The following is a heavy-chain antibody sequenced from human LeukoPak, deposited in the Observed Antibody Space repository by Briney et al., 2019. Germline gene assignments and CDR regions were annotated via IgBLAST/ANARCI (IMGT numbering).Heavy chain of an antibody. J-gene: IGHJ4*02. V-gene: IGHV1-2*06. CDR3: ARGPRGYYDILTGYRSPEPFDY. CDR1: GYTFTGYY. D-gene: IGHD3-9*01. CDR2: INPNSGGT. Sequence: ASVKVSCKASGYTFTGYYMHWVRQAPGQGLEWMGRINPNSGGTNYAQKFQGRVTMTRDTSISTAYMELSRLRSDDTAVYYCARGPRGYYDILTGYRSPEPFDYWGQGTLVTVSS.